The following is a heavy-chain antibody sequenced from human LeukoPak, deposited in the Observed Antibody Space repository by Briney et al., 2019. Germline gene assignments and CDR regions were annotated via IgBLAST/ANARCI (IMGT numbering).Heavy chain of an antibody. D-gene: IGHD1-26*01. CDR3: AKLGEWELPDLFDY. J-gene: IGHJ4*02. Sequence: QPGGTLRLSCAASGFTFSTYGMSWVRQAPGKGLEWVSGISGSGGSRFYTDSVKGRFTISRDNSKNTLYLQMNSLRAEDTAVYYCAKLGEWELPDLFDYWGQGTLVTVSS. CDR1: GFTFSTYG. V-gene: IGHV3-23*01. CDR2: ISGSGGSR.